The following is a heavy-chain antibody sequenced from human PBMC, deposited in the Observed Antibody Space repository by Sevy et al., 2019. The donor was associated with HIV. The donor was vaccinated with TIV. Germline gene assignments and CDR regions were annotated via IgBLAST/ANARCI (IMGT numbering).Heavy chain of an antibody. D-gene: IGHD2-2*02. CDR2: FSFGCVEI. V-gene: IGHV3-23*01. CDR3: ASDRCTIPHDY. CDR1: GFTFSKYS. J-gene: IGHJ4*02. Sequence: GGSLRLSCAASGFTFSKYSMSWVRQPPGKGLEWVSTFSFGCVEINYADSMRGRFTIPRVNAKSSVYLQMNNLRPEDTAVYYCASDRCTIPHDYWGQGTLVTVSS.